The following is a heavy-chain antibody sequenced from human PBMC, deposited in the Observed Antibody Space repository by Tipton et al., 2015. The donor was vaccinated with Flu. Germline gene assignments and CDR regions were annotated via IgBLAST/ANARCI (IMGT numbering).Heavy chain of an antibody. CDR3: ARGDCSSTSCLDY. J-gene: IGHJ4*02. Sequence: TLSLTCTVSGASIRSYYWSWIRQPPGKGLEWIGYIYHSGSTNYNPSLKSRVTISVDTSKNQFSLKLSSVTAADTAVYYCARGDCSSTSCLDYWGQGTPVTVSS. V-gene: IGHV4-59*01. D-gene: IGHD2-2*01. CDR1: GASIRSYY. CDR2: IYHSGST.